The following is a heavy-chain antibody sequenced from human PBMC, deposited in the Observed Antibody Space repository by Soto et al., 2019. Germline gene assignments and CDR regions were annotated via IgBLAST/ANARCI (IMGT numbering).Heavy chain of an antibody. CDR1: GFIFNNYA. V-gene: IGHV3-23*01. CDR2: ITDTGDST. CDR3: AKYRWGSGSYDY. D-gene: IGHD3-10*01. Sequence: EVQLLESGGGLVQPGGSLRLSCAASGFIFNNYAMSWVRQAPGKGLEWISAITDTGDSTLYADSVKGRFTISRDNSKDTLYLQMNSLRADDTALYYCAKYRWGSGSYDYWGQGTLVTVSS. J-gene: IGHJ4*02.